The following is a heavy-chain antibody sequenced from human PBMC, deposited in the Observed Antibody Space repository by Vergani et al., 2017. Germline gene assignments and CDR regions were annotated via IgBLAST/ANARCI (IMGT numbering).Heavy chain of an antibody. CDR3: AREEVVGADFDY. CDR2: IYTSGST. D-gene: IGHD1-26*01. CDR1: GGSISSYY. J-gene: IGHJ4*02. V-gene: IGHV4-4*07. Sequence: QVQLQESGPTLVKPSETLSLTCTVSGGSISSYYWSWIRQPAGKGLEWIGHIYTSGSTNYNPSLKSRLSMSVDTSKNQFSLELSSVTAADTAVYYCAREEVVGADFDYWGQGTLVTVSS.